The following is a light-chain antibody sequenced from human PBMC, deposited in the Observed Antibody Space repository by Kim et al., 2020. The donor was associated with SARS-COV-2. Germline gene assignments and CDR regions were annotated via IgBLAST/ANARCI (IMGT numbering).Light chain of an antibody. CDR1: QGIGSA. Sequence: AIQLTQSPSSLSASVGDRVSITCRASQGIGSALAWYQQKPGKAPKLLIYDASSLESGVPSRFSGSGSGTDFTLTINSLQPEDFATYYCQQNNNYLCTFGQGTKLEIK. CDR2: DAS. V-gene: IGKV1D-13*01. CDR3: QQNNNYLCT. J-gene: IGKJ2*02.